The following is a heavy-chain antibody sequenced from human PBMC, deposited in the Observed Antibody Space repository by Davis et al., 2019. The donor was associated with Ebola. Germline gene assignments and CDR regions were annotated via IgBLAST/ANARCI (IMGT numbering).Heavy chain of an antibody. CDR2: IRSKANSYAT. Sequence: PGGSLRLSCAASGFTFSGSAMHWVRQASGKGLEWVGRIRSKANSYATAYAASVKGRFTISRDDSKNTAYLQMNSLKTEDTAVYYCTIAARQGVDYWGQGTLVTVSS. V-gene: IGHV3-73*01. J-gene: IGHJ4*02. D-gene: IGHD6-6*01. CDR1: GFTFSGSA. CDR3: TIAARQGVDY.